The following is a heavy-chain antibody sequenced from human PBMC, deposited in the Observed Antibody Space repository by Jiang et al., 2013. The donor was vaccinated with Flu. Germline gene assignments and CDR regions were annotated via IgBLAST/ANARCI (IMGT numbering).Heavy chain of an antibody. J-gene: IGHJ4*02. D-gene: IGHD5-18*01. CDR1: GVA. CDR3: AHLSTALQFSYDC. V-gene: IGHV2-5*01. CDR2: VIGVMI. Sequence: GVAVGWIRQPPGKALEWLAHVIGVMIEVQSISEEQTHHHQGHSNNQVVLAMTNMDPMDTATYYCAHLSTALQFSYDCWGQGTLVTVSS.